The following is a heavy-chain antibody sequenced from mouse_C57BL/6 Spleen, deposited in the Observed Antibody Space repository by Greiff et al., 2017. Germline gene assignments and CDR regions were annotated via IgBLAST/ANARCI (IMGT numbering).Heavy chain of an antibody. CDR1: GFSLTSYG. V-gene: IGHV2-2*01. J-gene: IGHJ3*01. D-gene: IGHD2-2*01. CDR3: ARKREGGYPAWFAY. Sequence: VQRVESGPGLVPPSQSLSITCTVSGFSLTSYGVHWVRQSPGKGLEWLGVIWSGGSTDYNAAFISSLSISKDNSKSQVFFKMNSLQADDTAIYYCARKREGGYPAWFAYWGQGTLVTVSA. CDR2: IWSGGST.